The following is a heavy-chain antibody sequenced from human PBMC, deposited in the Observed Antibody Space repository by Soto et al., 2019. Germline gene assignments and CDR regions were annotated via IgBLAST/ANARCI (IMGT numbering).Heavy chain of an antibody. Sequence: PWGSLRLSCAASGFTFDDYAMHRGRQAPGKGLEWGSGISWNSGSIGYADSVKGRFTISRDNAKNSLYLQMNSLRAEDTALYYCAKSAGYVPRNFDYWGQGTLVTVSS. D-gene: IGHD2-2*01. J-gene: IGHJ4*02. CDR3: AKSAGYVPRNFDY. CDR2: ISWNSGSI. CDR1: GFTFDDYA. V-gene: IGHV3-9*01.